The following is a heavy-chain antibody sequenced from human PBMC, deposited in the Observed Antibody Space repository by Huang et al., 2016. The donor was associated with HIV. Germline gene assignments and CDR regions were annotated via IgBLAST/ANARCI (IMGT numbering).Heavy chain of an antibody. V-gene: IGHV1-8*01. CDR2: MNPKGGPT. CDR1: GYTFSSQD. Sequence: QVQLVQSGAEVKTPGASVKVSCKASGYTFSSQDINWVRQAPGQGLEWMGGMNPKGGPTGYSQKFQGRVNITRSTSITTAYMELSSLRSADTAVYYCVRGTRYGDYGLRHYYYYMDVWGKGTTVTVSS. D-gene: IGHD4-17*01. J-gene: IGHJ6*03. CDR3: VRGTRYGDYGLRHYYYYMDV.